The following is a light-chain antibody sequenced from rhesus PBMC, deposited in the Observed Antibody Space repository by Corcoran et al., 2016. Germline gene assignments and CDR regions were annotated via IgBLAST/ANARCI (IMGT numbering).Light chain of an antibody. CDR1: QCVSSY. V-gene: IGKV3S9*01. Sequence: EIVMTQSPATLSLSPGERATLSCRASQCVSSYVAWYQQKPEQAPWLLNYGASSRATGIPDRFSGSGSGTDFTLIISRLEPEDVGVYYCQQYNNWNSFGQGTKVGIK. J-gene: IGKJ2*01. CDR3: QQYNNWNS. CDR2: GAS.